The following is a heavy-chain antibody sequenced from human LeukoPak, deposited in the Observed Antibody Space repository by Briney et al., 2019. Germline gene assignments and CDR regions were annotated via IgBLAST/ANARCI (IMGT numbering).Heavy chain of an antibody. CDR1: GGTFSSYA. Sequence: ASLKLSCKASGGTFSSYAISWVRQAPGQGLEWMRGIIPIFGTANYAQKFQGRVTITADESTSTAYMELSSLRSEDTAVYYCARDPTSAVDTAMYWDNWFDPWGQGTLVTVSS. V-gene: IGHV1-69*13. CDR3: ARDPTSAVDTAMYWDNWFDP. CDR2: IIPIFGTA. J-gene: IGHJ5*02. D-gene: IGHD5-18*01.